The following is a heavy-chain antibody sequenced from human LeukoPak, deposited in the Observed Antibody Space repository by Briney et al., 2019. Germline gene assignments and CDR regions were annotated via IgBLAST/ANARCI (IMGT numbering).Heavy chain of an antibody. J-gene: IGHJ3*02. Sequence: PGGSLRLSCAASGFTFSSYGMHWVRQALGKGLEWVAVISYDGSNKYYADSVKGRFTISRDNSKNTLYLQMNSLRAEDTAVYYCAKGGLMVRGREKNAFDIWGQGTMVTVSS. CDR3: AKGGLMVRGREKNAFDI. CDR2: ISYDGSNK. CDR1: GFTFSSYG. V-gene: IGHV3-30*18. D-gene: IGHD3-10*01.